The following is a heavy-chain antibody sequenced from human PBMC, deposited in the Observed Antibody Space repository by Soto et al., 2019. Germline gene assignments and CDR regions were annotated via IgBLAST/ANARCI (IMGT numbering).Heavy chain of an antibody. D-gene: IGHD3-3*01. CDR3: DRTDHVGYYPY. J-gene: IGHJ4*02. CDR1: GGSIINNYW. Sequence: KPTETLSLTCAVSGGSIINNYWWSWLRQAPGKGKLWIGSIYHSGTTYYNSSLESRVTISLDSSQSRFALMLSSVTAADSAVYYSDRTDHVGYYPYCGQGTLVTVYS. CDR2: IYHSGTT. V-gene: IGHV4-38-2*01.